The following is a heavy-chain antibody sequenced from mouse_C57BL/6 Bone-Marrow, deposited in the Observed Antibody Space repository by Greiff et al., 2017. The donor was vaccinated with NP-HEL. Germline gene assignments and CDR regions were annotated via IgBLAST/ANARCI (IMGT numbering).Heavy chain of an antibody. J-gene: IGHJ4*01. D-gene: IGHD2-12*01. CDR2: IYPSDSET. V-gene: IGHV1-61*01. CDR3: ARESYRDYAMDY. Sequence: VQLQQPGAELVRPGSSVKLSCKASGYTFTSYWMDWVKQRPGQGLEWIGNIYPSDSETHYNQKFKDKATLTVDKSSSTAYMQLSSLTSEDSAVYYCARESYRDYAMDYWGQGTSVTVSS. CDR1: GYTFTSYW.